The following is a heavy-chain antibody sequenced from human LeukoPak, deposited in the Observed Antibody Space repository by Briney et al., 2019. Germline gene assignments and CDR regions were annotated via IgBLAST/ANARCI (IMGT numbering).Heavy chain of an antibody. D-gene: IGHD3-10*01. Sequence: SETLSLTCTVSGGSLRSYYWSWIRQPAGKGLEWSGCIYDRGPAYYNPSLKSRFTISVDRPKNQFFLNVTSLTAADTAVYYCARSRQASGLLSSWGQGTRVVVSS. J-gene: IGHJ5*02. CDR2: IYDRGPA. V-gene: IGHV4-4*07. CDR3: ARSRQASGLLSS. CDR1: GGSLRSYY.